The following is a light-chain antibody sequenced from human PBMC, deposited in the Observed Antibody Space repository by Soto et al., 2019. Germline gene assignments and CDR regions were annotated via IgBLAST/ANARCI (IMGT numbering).Light chain of an antibody. CDR3: QQYNNWPIP. V-gene: IGKV3-15*01. CDR2: GAS. CDR1: QSVSSN. J-gene: IGKJ1*01. Sequence: IGLTQSPATLSSFQGDRVTLSCRASQSVSSNLAWYQQKPGQAPRLLIYGASTRATGIPARFSGSGSGTEFTLTISSLQSEDFAVYYCQQYNNWPIPFGQGSNVDNK.